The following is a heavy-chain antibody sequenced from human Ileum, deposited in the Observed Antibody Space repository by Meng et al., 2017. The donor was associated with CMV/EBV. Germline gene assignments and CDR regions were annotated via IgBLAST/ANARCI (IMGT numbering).Heavy chain of an antibody. CDR1: DSVSISTES. CDR2: TWYGSKWYY. V-gene: IGHV6-1*01. CDR3: TYGWPLKY. D-gene: IGHD3-10*01. J-gene: IGHJ4*02. Sequence: QRHQSGAGPVKPSQTLSLTCAGDSVSISTESWNWIRQSPSRGLEWLGRTWYGSKWYYEYAVSVKSRITIIPDTSQNQISLQLNSVTPDDTAVYYCTYGWPLKYWGQGSLVTVSS.